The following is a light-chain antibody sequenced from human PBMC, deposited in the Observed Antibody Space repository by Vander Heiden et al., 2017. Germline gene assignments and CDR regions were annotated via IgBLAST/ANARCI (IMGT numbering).Light chain of an antibody. CDR2: KAS. CDR1: QSISSW. CDR3: QQYNSFWT. Sequence: DIPMTQSPSTLSASVGHTVTITCRASQSISSWLAWYQQKPGKAPKLLIYKASSLESGVPSRFSGSGSGTEFTLTISILQPDDFATYYCQQYNSFWTFGQGTKVEIK. J-gene: IGKJ1*01. V-gene: IGKV1-5*03.